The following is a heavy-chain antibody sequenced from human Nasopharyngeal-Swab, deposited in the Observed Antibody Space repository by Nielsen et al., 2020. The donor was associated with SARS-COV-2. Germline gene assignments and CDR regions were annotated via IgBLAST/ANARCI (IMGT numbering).Heavy chain of an antibody. V-gene: IGHV4-30-4*01. Sequence: WIRQPPGKGLEWIGYIYYSGSTYYNTSLKSRVTISVDTSKNQFSLKLSSVTAADTAVYYCARGDRGQLEKNDYWGQGTLVTVSS. CDR3: ARGDRGQLEKNDY. J-gene: IGHJ4*02. CDR2: IYYSGST. D-gene: IGHD3-10*01.